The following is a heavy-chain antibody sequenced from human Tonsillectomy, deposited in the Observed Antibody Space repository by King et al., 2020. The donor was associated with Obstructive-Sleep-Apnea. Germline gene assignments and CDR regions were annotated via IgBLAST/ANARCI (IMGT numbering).Heavy chain of an antibody. D-gene: IGHD6-13*01. CDR1: GGSISSYY. CDR2: IYYSGST. CDR3: ARDTGYSSSWYDP. Sequence: QLQESGPGLVKPSETLSLTCTVSGGSISSYYWSWIRQPPGKGLEWIGYIYYSGSTNYNPSLKSRVTISVDTSKNQFSLKLSSVTAADTAVYYRARDTGYSSSWYDPWGQGTLVTVSS. V-gene: IGHV4-59*01. J-gene: IGHJ5*02.